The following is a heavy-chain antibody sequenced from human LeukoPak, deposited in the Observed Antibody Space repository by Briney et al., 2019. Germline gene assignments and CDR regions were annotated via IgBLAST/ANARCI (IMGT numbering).Heavy chain of an antibody. D-gene: IGHD3-22*01. CDR2: IIPILGIA. V-gene: IGHV1-69*04. Sequence: SVKVSCKASGGTFSSYAISWVRQAPGQGLEWMGRIIPILGIANYAQKFQGRVTITADKSTSTAYMELSSLRSEDTAVYYCARDFRDYYDSSGYWLYWGQGTLVTVSS. J-gene: IGHJ4*02. CDR3: ARDFRDYYDSSGYWLY. CDR1: GGTFSSYA.